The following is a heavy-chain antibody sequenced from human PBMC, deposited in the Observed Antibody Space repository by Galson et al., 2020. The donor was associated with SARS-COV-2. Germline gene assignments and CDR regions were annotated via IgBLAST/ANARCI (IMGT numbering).Heavy chain of an antibody. D-gene: IGHD6-13*01. V-gene: IGHV1-69*13. Sequence: SVKVSCKASGGTFSSYAISWVRQAPGQRLEWMGGIIPIFGTANYAQKFQGRVTITADESTSTAYMELSSLRSEDTAVYYCARCGYSIREGYYYYGMDVWGQGTTVTVSS. CDR2: IIPIFGTA. CDR1: GGTFSSYA. J-gene: IGHJ6*02. CDR3: ARCGYSIREGYYYYGMDV.